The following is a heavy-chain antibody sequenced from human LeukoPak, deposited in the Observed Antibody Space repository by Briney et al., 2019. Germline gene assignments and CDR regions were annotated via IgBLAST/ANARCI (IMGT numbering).Heavy chain of an antibody. CDR3: AREPEVGATIRAFDY. CDR1: GGSISSGGYY. CDR2: IYHSGST. D-gene: IGHD1-26*01. J-gene: IGHJ4*02. V-gene: IGHV4-30-2*01. Sequence: SETLSLTCTVSGGSISSGGYYWSWIRQPPGKGQEWIGYIYHSGSTYYNPSLKSRVTISVDRSKNQFSLKLSSVTAADTAVYYCAREPEVGATIRAFDYWGQGTLVTVSS.